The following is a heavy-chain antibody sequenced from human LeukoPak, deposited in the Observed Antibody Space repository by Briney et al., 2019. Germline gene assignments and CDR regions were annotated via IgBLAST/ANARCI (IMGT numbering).Heavy chain of an antibody. CDR2: IYHSGDT. D-gene: IGHD2-2*01. CDR1: GFTVSSNS. CDR3: ARGDIVVVPGVVAHFDY. Sequence: GSLRLSCAASGFTVSSNSMTWVRQPPGKGLEWIGEIYHSGDTNYNPSLKSRVTISVDTSKNQFSLKLSSVTAADTAVYYCARGDIVVVPGVVAHFDYWGQGTLITVSS. J-gene: IGHJ4*02. V-gene: IGHV4-4*02.